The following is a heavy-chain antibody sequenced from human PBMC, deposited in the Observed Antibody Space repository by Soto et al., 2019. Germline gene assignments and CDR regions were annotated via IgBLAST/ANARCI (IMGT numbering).Heavy chain of an antibody. CDR1: GFTFSNAW. CDR2: IKSKTDGGTT. J-gene: IGHJ6*03. Sequence: EVQLVESGGGLVKPGGSLRLSCAASGFTFSNAWMSWVRQAPGKGLEWVGRIKSKTDGGTTDYAAPVKGRFTISRDDSKNTLYLQMNSLKTEDTAVYYWTTDIVVVVAATWTYYYYMDVWGKGTTVTVSS. D-gene: IGHD2-15*01. V-gene: IGHV3-15*01. CDR3: TTDIVVVVAATWTYYYYMDV.